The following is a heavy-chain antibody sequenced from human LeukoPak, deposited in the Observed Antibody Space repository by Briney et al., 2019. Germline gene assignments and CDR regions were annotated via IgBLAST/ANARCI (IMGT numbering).Heavy chain of an antibody. CDR3: ARTTNMARRGGYSSSWFDP. D-gene: IGHD6-13*01. V-gene: IGHV5-51*01. CDR1: GYSFTSYW. J-gene: IGHJ5*02. CDR2: IYPGDSDT. Sequence: GESLKISCKGSGYSFTSYWIGWVRQMPGKGLEWMGIIYPGDSDTRYSPSFQGQVTISADKSISTAYLQWSSLKASDTAMYYCARTTNMARRGGYSSSWFDPWGQGTLVTVSS.